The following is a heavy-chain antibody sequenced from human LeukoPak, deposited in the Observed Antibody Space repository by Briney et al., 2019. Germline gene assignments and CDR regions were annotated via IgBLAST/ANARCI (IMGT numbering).Heavy chain of an antibody. V-gene: IGHV3-30*18. Sequence: GRSLRLSSAPSGFTFSSDGIHGVRHAPGKGLESVVVISYDGNNKYYAEPVKGRFTISRDNSKNTLYLQMNNLRAEDTAVYYCAKDQGERWELLYQFDYWGQGTLVTVSS. CDR2: ISYDGNNK. CDR3: AKDQGERWELLYQFDY. J-gene: IGHJ4*02. D-gene: IGHD1-26*01. CDR1: GFTFSSDG.